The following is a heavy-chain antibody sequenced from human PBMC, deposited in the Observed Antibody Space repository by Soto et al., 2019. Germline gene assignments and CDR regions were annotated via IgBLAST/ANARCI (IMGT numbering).Heavy chain of an antibody. CDR1: GFTVSSNY. CDR3: ARDRIAVAGNPEYFQH. CDR2: IYSGGST. J-gene: IGHJ1*01. V-gene: IGHV3-66*01. Sequence: EVQLVESGGGLGQPGGSLRLSCAASGFTVSSNYMSWVRQAPGKGLEWVSVIYSGGSTYYADSVKGRFTISRDNSKNTLYLQMNSLRAEDTAVYYCARDRIAVAGNPEYFQHWGQGTLVTVSS. D-gene: IGHD6-19*01.